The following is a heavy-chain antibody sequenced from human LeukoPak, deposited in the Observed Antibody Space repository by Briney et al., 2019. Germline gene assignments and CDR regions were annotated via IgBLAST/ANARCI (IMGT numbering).Heavy chain of an antibody. CDR1: GFTFSSYW. CDR2: IISDGSSA. CDR3: ARDHYGGNSADY. V-gene: IGHV3-74*01. Sequence: GGSLRLSCAASGFTFSSYWMHWVRQAPGKGLVWVSRIISDGSSASYADSVKGRFTISRDNAKNTLYLQINSLRAEDTAVYYCARDHYGGNSADYWGQGTLVTVSS. D-gene: IGHD4-23*01. J-gene: IGHJ4*02.